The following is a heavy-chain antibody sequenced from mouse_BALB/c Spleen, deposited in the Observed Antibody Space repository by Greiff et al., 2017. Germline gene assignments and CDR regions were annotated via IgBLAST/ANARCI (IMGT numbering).Heavy chain of an antibody. Sequence: EVQLVESGGGLVKPGGSLKLSCAASGFTFSSYAMSWVRQSPEKRLEWVAEISSGGSYTYYPDTVTGRFTISRDNAKNTLYLEMSSLRSEDTAMYYCARAIIYDGYYDYAMDYWGQGTSVTVSS. CDR3: ARAIIYDGYYDYAMDY. CDR2: ISSGGSYT. J-gene: IGHJ4*01. D-gene: IGHD2-3*01. V-gene: IGHV5-9-4*01. CDR1: GFTFSSYA.